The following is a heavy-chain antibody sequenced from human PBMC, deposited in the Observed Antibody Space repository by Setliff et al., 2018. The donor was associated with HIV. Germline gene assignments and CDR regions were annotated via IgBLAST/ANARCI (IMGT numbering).Heavy chain of an antibody. CDR1: GGSISSCY. CDR2: IYTSGST. V-gene: IGHV4-4*07. CDR3: ARGVLMGGSGSYYVQEWFDP. Sequence: SETLSLTCTVSGGSISSCYWSWSRQPAGQGREGIGRIYTSGSTNYNPSLKSRVTMSVDTSKNQFSLKLKSVTAADTAVYYCARGVLMGGSGSYYVQEWFDPWGQGTLVTVSS. D-gene: IGHD3-10*01. J-gene: IGHJ5*02.